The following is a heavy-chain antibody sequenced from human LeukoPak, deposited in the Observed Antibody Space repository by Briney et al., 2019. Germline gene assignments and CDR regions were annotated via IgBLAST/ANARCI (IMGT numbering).Heavy chain of an antibody. V-gene: IGHV4-31*03. D-gene: IGHD3-22*01. Sequence: SQTLSLTCTVSGGSISSGGYYWSWIRQHPGKGLEWIGYIYYSGSTYYNPSLKSRVTISVDTSKNQFSLKLSSVTAADTAVYYCARAGPLGHSSGYYPGYFDYWGQGTLVTVSS. J-gene: IGHJ4*02. CDR3: ARAGPLGHSSGYYPGYFDY. CDR1: GGSISSGGYY. CDR2: IYYSGST.